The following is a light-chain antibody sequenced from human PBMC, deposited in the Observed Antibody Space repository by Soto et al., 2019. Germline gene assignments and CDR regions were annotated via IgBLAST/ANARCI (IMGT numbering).Light chain of an antibody. CDR1: KYITIY. V-gene: IGKV3-20*01. CDR2: GTS. J-gene: IGKJ5*01. CDR3: QQYDKSHPIT. Sequence: ESVLTQSPATLSLSPGERSTLSCRASKYITIYLAWYQQKPGQAPRLLVYGTSSRATGIPDRFSGSGSGTDFTLTISRLEHEDFAVYFCQQYDKSHPITFGQGTRLEIK.